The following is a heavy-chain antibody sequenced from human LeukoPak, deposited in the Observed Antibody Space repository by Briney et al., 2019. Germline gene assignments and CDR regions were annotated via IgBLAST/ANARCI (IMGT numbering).Heavy chain of an antibody. CDR2: RWYDGSNK. Sequence: GGSLRLSCAASGFTFSSYGMHWVRQAPGKGLEWVAVRWYDGSNKYYADSVKGRFTISRDNSKNTLYLQMNSLRAEDTAVYYCARENSSSSLDYWGQGTLVTVSS. CDR1: GFTFSSYG. D-gene: IGHD6-6*01. V-gene: IGHV3-33*01. CDR3: ARENSSSSLDY. J-gene: IGHJ4*02.